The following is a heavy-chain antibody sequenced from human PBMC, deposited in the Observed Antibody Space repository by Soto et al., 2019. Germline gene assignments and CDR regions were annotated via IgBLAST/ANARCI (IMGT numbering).Heavy chain of an antibody. V-gene: IGHV1-69*01. CDR3: ASKYYYDRSGYPYGMDV. Sequence: QVQLVQSGAEVKKPGSSVKVSCKASGGTFSSYAISWVRQAPGQGLEWMGGISPIFGTANYAQKFQGRVTIPADESTSTAYMELSSLRSEDTAVYYCASKYYYDRSGYPYGMDVWGQGTTVTVSS. J-gene: IGHJ6*02. D-gene: IGHD3-22*01. CDR1: GGTFSSYA. CDR2: ISPIFGTA.